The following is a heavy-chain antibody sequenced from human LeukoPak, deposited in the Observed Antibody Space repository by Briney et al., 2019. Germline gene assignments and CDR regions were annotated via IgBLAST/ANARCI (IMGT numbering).Heavy chain of an antibody. CDR2: INPNSGGT. D-gene: IGHD2-2*01. J-gene: IGHJ6*02. V-gene: IGHV1-2*02. Sequence: ASVKVSCKASGYTFTAYNIYWGRRPPGQGLGRMGWINPNSGGTVSAQKFQGRVTMDRDTSISTAYMELSRLRSDDTAVYYCTRDHCTSINCYEYNYYGMDVWGQGTTVTVSS. CDR1: GYTFTAYN. CDR3: TRDHCTSINCYEYNYYGMDV.